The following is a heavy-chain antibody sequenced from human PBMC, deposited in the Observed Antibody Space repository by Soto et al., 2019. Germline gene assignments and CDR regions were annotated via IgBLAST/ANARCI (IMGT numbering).Heavy chain of an antibody. D-gene: IGHD2-21*01. CDR3: SPGAAGVAVHVI. CDR2: VNAYNGNT. V-gene: IGHV1-18*01. Sequence: GAAVKVSCKACGYSFTSFGVNWVRQAPGQGLEWMGWVNAYNGNTNYAQKFQGRVTLTADTSTSTAYMEVGSLRSDDTAVYYFSPGAAGVAVHVIWGTGTLVIVSS. J-gene: IGHJ1*01. CDR1: GYSFTSFG.